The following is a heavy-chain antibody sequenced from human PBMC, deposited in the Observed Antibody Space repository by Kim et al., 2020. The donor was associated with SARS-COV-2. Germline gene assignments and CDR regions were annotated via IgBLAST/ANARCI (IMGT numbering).Heavy chain of an antibody. CDR3: AARPDSGY. J-gene: IGHJ4*02. D-gene: IGHD6-6*01. Sequence: GGSLRLSCAASGFTFSSYAITWVRQAPGKGLELVSAIRNNGGSTYYAYSVTGRFTISRDNSKNTLYLQMNSLRAEGTAVYYCAARPDSGYWGQGTLVTFSS. CDR1: GFTFSSYA. CDR2: IRNNGGST. V-gene: IGHV3-23*01.